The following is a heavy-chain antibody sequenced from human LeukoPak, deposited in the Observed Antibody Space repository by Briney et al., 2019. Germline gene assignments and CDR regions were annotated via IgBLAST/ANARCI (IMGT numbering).Heavy chain of an antibody. CDR2: IYYSGST. CDR3: ARGRVLLRFGELLGDWFDP. V-gene: IGHV4-30-4*01. D-gene: IGHD3-10*01. Sequence: PSQTLSLTCTVSGGSISSGDYYWSWIRQPPGKGLEWIGYIYYSGSTYYNPSLKSRVTISVDTSKNQFSLKLSSVTAADTAVYYCARGRVLLRFGELLGDWFDPWGQGTLVTVSS. J-gene: IGHJ5*02. CDR1: GGSISSGDYY.